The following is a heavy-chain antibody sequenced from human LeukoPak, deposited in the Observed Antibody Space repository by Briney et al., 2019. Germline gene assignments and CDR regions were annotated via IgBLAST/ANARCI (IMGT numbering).Heavy chain of an antibody. V-gene: IGHV4-39*01. Sequence: KPSETLSLTCTVSGGSISSSSYYWGWIRQPPGKGLEWIGSIYYSGSTYYNPSLKSRVTISVDTSKNQFSLKLSSVTAADTAVYYCARRIDTIFGVGDRDYWGQGTLVTVSS. J-gene: IGHJ4*02. CDR1: GGSISSSSYY. D-gene: IGHD3-3*01. CDR2: IYYSGST. CDR3: ARRIDTIFGVGDRDY.